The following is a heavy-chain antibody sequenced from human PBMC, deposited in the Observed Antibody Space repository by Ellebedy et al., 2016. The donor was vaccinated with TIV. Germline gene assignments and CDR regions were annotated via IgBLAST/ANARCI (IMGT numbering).Heavy chain of an antibody. CDR1: GFTFSSNS. D-gene: IGHD3-22*01. CDR3: AKEDYYDSSGPLDY. Sequence: PGGSLRLSCAASGFTFSSNSMNWVRQAPGKGLEWVSYISSTSRTIYYADSVKGRFTISRDNVKNTLYLQMNSLRAEDTAVYNCAKEDYYDSSGPLDYWGQGTLVTVSS. J-gene: IGHJ4*02. V-gene: IGHV3-48*01. CDR2: ISSTSRTI.